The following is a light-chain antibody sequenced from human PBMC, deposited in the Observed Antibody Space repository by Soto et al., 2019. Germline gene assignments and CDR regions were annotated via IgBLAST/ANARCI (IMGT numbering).Light chain of an antibody. J-gene: IGKJ1*01. Sequence: EIVMTQSPATLSVSPGERATLSCRARQSVSSNLAWYQQKPGQAPRLLIYGASTRATGIPARFSGSGSGTEFTLTISSLQSEDFAVYYCQQYNNWPGTFGQGTKVDIK. CDR1: QSVSSN. CDR2: GAS. V-gene: IGKV3-15*01. CDR3: QQYNNWPGT.